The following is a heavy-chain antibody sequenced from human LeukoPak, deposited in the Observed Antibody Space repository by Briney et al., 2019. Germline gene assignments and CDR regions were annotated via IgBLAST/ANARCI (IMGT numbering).Heavy chain of an antibody. CDR3: ARSRGVWGSYRLDAFDI. J-gene: IGHJ3*02. V-gene: IGHV3-30-3*01. D-gene: IGHD3-16*02. CDR1: GFTFSSYA. CDR2: ISYDGSNK. Sequence: GGSLRLSCAASGFTFSSYAMHWVRQAPGKGLEWVAVISYDGSNKYYADSVKGRFTISRDNSKNTLYLQMNSLRAEDTAVYYCARSRGVWGSYRLDAFDIWGQGTMVTVPS.